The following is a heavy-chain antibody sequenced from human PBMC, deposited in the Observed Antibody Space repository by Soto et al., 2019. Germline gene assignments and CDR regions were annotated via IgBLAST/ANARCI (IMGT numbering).Heavy chain of an antibody. CDR2: IYHSGST. J-gene: IGHJ5*02. CDR3: ARVIPRVPATAITPPTGFDP. V-gene: IGHV4-59*12. D-gene: IGHD2-2*01. Sequence: PSETLSLTCTVSGGSISSYYWSWIRQPPGKGLEWIGYIYHSGSTNYNPSLKSRVTISVDTSKNQFSLKLSSVTAADTAVYYCARVIPRVPATAITPPTGFDPWGQGTLVTVSS. CDR1: GGSISSYY.